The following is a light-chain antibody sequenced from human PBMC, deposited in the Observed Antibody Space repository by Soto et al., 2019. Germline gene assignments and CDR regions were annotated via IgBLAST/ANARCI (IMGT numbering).Light chain of an antibody. V-gene: IGKV1-39*01. Sequence: DIQMTQSPSSLSASVGDRVTITCRASQNIDSYLNWYQQRPGKAPKLLIHDASSVQSGSASRFRDSGSGSGFTITFSSPERGEFATYYAVQSYRPYVTFGAGTKVDIK. CDR1: QNIDSY. CDR3: VQSYRPYVT. J-gene: IGKJ3*01. CDR2: DAS.